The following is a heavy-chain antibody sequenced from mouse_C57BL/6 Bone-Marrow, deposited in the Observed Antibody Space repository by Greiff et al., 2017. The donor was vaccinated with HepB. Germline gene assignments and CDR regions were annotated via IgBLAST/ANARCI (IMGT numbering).Heavy chain of an antibody. CDR2: INPGSGGT. J-gene: IGHJ4*01. D-gene: IGHD1-1*01. V-gene: IGHV1-54*01. CDR3: ARGLLYYGSSYYAMDY. CDR1: GYAFTNYL. Sequence: VKLMESGAELVRPGTSVKVSCKASGYAFTNYLIEWVKQRPGQGLEWIGVINPGSGGTNYNEKFKGKATLTADKSSSTAYMQLSSLTSEDTAIYYCARGLLYYGSSYYAMDYWGQGTSVTVSS.